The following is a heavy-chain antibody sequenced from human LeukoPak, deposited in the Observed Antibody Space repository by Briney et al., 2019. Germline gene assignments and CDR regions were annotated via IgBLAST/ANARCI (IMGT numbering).Heavy chain of an antibody. J-gene: IGHJ4*02. D-gene: IGHD1-14*01. CDR2: IREGGNYT. V-gene: IGHV3-7*01. Sequence: GGSLRLSCAASEFTFSSYWMTWVRQAPGRGLEWVANIREGGNYTYYLDSVKGRFTISRDNAKNTLYLQMNSLRAEDTAVYYCARSRTPDDYWGQGTLVTVSS. CDR3: ARSRTPDDY. CDR1: EFTFSSYW.